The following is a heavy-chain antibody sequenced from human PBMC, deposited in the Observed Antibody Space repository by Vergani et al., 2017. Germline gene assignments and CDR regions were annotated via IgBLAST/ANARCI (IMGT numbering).Heavy chain of an antibody. CDR2: ISSSSSYI. Sequence: EVQLVESGGGLVKPGGSLRLSCAASGFTFSSYSMNWVRQAPGKGLGWVSSISSSSSYIYYADSVKGRFTISRDNAKNSLYLQMNSLRAEDTAVYYCARDRGYSYGYGYWGQGTLVTVSS. CDR3: ARDRGYSYGYGY. J-gene: IGHJ4*02. V-gene: IGHV3-21*01. D-gene: IGHD5-18*01. CDR1: GFTFSSYS.